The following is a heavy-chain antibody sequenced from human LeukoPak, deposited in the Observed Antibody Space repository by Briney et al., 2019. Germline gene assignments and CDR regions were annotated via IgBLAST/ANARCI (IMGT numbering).Heavy chain of an antibody. Sequence: PSQTLSLTCTVSGGSISSGGYYWSWIRQHPGKGLEWIGYIYYSGSTYYNPSLKSRVTISVDTSKNQFSLKLSSVTAADTAVYYCAREATVVRVFYYWGQGTLVTVSS. CDR2: IYYSGST. V-gene: IGHV4-31*03. J-gene: IGHJ4*02. D-gene: IGHD4-23*01. CDR3: AREATVVRVFYY. CDR1: GGSISSGGYY.